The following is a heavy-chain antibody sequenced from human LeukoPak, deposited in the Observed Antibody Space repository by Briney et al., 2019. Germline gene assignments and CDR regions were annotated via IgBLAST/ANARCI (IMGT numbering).Heavy chain of an antibody. CDR3: ARDDTDYVWGSYRYRSSSDY. D-gene: IGHD3-16*02. Sequence: GGSLRLSCAASGFTFSSYWMSWVRQAPGKGLEWVANIKQDGSEKYYVDSVKGRFTISRDNAKNSLYLQMNSLRAEDTAVYYCARDDTDYVWGSYRYRSSSDYWGQGTLVTVSS. CDR2: IKQDGSEK. J-gene: IGHJ4*02. V-gene: IGHV3-7*01. CDR1: GFTFSSYW.